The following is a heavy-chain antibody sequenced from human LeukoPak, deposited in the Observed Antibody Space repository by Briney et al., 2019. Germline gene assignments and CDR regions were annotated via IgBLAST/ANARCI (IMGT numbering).Heavy chain of an antibody. D-gene: IGHD3-10*01. J-gene: IGHJ4*02. V-gene: IGHV1-18*01. CDR3: ARRGGSGKLDY. CDR1: GYTFPSFG. Sequence: GASVKVSCKASGYTFPSFGVTWVRQTPGEGLEWMGWITTYNGNTDYAEKLQGRVTMTADTSTNTAYMELRSLRSDDTAVHYCARRGGSGKLDYWGQGTLVSVSS. CDR2: ITTYNGNT.